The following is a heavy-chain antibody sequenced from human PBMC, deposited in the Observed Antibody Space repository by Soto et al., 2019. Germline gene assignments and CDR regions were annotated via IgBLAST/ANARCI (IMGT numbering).Heavy chain of an antibody. CDR3: ARVPQADSAMRYCGY. J-gene: IGHJ4*02. Sequence: GGSLRLSCAASGFTFSSYAMHWVRQAPGKGLAWVAVISYDGSNKYYADSVKCRFTISSDHSKNTLYLQMNSLRAEDPAVYYCARVPQADSAMRYCGYWGQGTLITVS. CDR1: GFTFSSYA. V-gene: IGHV3-30-3*01. D-gene: IGHD5-18*01. CDR2: ISYDGSNK.